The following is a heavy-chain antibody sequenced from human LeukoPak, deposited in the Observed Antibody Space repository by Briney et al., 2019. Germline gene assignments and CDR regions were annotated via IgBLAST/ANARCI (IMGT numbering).Heavy chain of an antibody. CDR2: IYTSGST. J-gene: IGHJ3*01. Sequence: SETLSLTCTVSGGSISSYYWSWIRQPAGKGLEWIGRIYTSGSTNYNPSLKSRVTMSVDTSKNQFSLKLSSVTAADTAVYYCASLPRGYSYGYGDAFDFWDQGTLVTVSS. CDR1: GGSISSYY. V-gene: IGHV4-4*07. CDR3: ASLPRGYSYGYGDAFDF. D-gene: IGHD5-18*01.